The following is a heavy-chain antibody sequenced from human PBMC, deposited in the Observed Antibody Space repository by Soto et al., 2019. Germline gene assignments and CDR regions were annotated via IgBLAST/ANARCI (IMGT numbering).Heavy chain of an antibody. Sequence: ASVKVSCKVSGYSITELSMHWVRQAPGKGLEWMGGFDPEDGETIYAQKFQGRVTMTEDTSTDTAYMELSSLRSEDTAVYYCATLDDYSNPFDYWGQGTLVTVSS. CDR3: ATLDDYSNPFDY. CDR2: FDPEDGET. J-gene: IGHJ4*02. CDR1: GYSITELS. D-gene: IGHD4-4*01. V-gene: IGHV1-24*01.